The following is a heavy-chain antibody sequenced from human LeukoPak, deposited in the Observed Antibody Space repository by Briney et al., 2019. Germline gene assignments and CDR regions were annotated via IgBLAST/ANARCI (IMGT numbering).Heavy chain of an antibody. J-gene: IGHJ4*02. CDR2: IYHSGST. CDR1: GGSISSSNW. D-gene: IGHD1-26*01. V-gene: IGHV4-4*02. CDR3: ARVRIVGAPYFDY. Sequence: SETLSLTCAVSGGSISSSNWWSWVRQPPGKGLEWIGEIYHSGSTYYNPSLKSRVTISVDTSKNQFSLKLSSVTAADTAVYYCARVRIVGAPYFDYWGQGTLVTVSS.